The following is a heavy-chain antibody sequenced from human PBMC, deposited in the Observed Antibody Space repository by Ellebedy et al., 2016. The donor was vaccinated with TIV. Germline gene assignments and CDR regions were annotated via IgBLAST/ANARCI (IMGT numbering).Heavy chain of an antibody. CDR2: IYPGDSDT. V-gene: IGHV5-51*01. CDR3: ARSSGGSSRNRYVPFDY. CDR1: GYSFTSYW. J-gene: IGHJ4*02. Sequence: GESLKISCKGSGYSFTSYWIGWVRQMPGKGLEWMGIIYPGDSDTRYSPSFQGQATISADKSTSTAYLQWSSLKASDSAMYYCARSSGGSSRNRYVPFDYWGQGTLVTVSS. D-gene: IGHD2-15*01.